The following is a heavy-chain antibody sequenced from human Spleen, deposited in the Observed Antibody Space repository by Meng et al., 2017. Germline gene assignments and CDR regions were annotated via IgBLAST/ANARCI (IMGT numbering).Heavy chain of an antibody. J-gene: IGHJ4*02. CDR3: SGHVDY. Sequence: GESLKISCAASGFTFSNAWMTWVRQAPGKGLEWIGRMKSNVDGGTVDYAAAVQGRFFISRDDSENTFYLQMNSLKTEDTAVYYCSGHVDYWGQGTLVTVSS. CDR1: GFTFSNAW. CDR2: MKSNVDGGTV. V-gene: IGHV3-15*01.